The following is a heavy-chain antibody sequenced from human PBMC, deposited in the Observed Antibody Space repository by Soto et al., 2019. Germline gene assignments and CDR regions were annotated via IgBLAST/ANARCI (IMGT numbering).Heavy chain of an antibody. V-gene: IGHV1-46*01. J-gene: IGHJ3*02. CDR3: ARRRDGYRDAFDI. D-gene: IGHD5-12*01. Sequence: ASVTVSCKASGYTFTSYYMPWVRQAPGQGLEWMGIINPSGGSTSYAQKFQGRVTMTRDTSTSTVYMELSSLRSEDTAVYYCARRRDGYRDAFDIWGQGTMVTVSS. CDR1: GYTFTSYY. CDR2: INPSGGST.